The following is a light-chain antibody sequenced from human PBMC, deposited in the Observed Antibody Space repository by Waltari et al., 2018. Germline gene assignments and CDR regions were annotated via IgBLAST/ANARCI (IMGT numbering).Light chain of an antibody. CDR1: QSVLYSSNNKNY. CDR3: QQYYSTLPT. CDR2: WAS. Sequence: DIVMTQSPDSLTVSLGERATINCKSRQSVLYSSNNKNYLAWYQQKPGQPPKLLIYWASTRESGVPDRFSGSGSGTDFTLTISSLQAEDVAVYYCQQYYSTLPTFGPGTKVDIK. V-gene: IGKV4-1*01. J-gene: IGKJ3*01.